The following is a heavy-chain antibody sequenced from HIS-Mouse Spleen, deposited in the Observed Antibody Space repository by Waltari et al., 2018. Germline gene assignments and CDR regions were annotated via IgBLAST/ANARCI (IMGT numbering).Heavy chain of an antibody. J-gene: IGHJ3*02. Sequence: QVQLQESGPGLVKPSETLSLPCTVSGGPISSYYWSWIRQPAGKGLEWIGRIYTSGSPNYNPSLKSRVTMSVDTSKNQFSLKLSSVTAADTAVYYCARDFHDFWSGYYGGDKKHDAFDIWGQGTMVTVSS. CDR3: ARDFHDFWSGYYGGDKKHDAFDI. CDR2: IYTSGSP. D-gene: IGHD3-3*01. CDR1: GGPISSYY. V-gene: IGHV4-4*07.